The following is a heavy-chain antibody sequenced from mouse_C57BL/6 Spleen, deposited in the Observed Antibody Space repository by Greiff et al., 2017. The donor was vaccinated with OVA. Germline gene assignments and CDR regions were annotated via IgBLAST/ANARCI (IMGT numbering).Heavy chain of an antibody. J-gene: IGHJ4*01. CDR2: IDPSDSYT. CDR1: GYTFTSYW. CDR3: ARWKDDYSYYYAMDY. V-gene: IGHV1-69*01. D-gene: IGHD2-4*01. Sequence: VQLQQPGAELVMPGASVKLSCKASGYTFTSYWMHWVKQRPGQGLEWIGEIDPSDSYTNYNQKFKGKATLTVDKSSSTAYMELRSLTSEDSAVYYCARWKDDYSYYYAMDYWGQGTSVTVSS.